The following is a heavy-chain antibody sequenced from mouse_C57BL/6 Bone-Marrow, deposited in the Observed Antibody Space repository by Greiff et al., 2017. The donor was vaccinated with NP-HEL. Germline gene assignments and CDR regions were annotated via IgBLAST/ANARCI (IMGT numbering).Heavy chain of an antibody. Sequence: EVKLVESGGGLVQPKGSLKLSCAASGFSFNTYAMNWVRQAPGKGLEWVARIRSKSNNYATYYADSVKDRFTISRDDSESMLYLQMNNLKTEDTAMYYCVRHGDYCGSPFAYWGQGTLVTVSA. CDR2: IRSKSNNYAT. CDR3: VRHGDYCGSPFAY. CDR1: GFSFNTYA. D-gene: IGHD1-1*01. J-gene: IGHJ3*01. V-gene: IGHV10-1*01.